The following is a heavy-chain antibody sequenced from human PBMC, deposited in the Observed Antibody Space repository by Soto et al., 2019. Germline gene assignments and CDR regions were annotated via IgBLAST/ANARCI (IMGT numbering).Heavy chain of an antibody. CDR3: ARAVTYYYDSSGYYRD. V-gene: IGHV1-69*06. D-gene: IGHD3-22*01. CDR2: IIPIFGTA. Sequence: RASVKVSCKASGGTFSSYAISWVRQAPGQGLEWMGGIIPIFGTANYAQKFQGRVTITADKSTSTAYMELSSLRSEDTAVYYCARAVTYYYDSSGYYRDWGQGTLVTVSS. CDR1: GGTFSSYA. J-gene: IGHJ4*02.